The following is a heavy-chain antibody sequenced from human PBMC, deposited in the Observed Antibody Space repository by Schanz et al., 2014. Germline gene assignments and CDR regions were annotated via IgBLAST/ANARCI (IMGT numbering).Heavy chain of an antibody. D-gene: IGHD4-17*01. V-gene: IGHV1-18*04. CDR3: ARVVRSDYLSELDF. CDR2: INGYNGNT. CDR1: GHPFTAYY. Sequence: QVQLVQSGAEVKKPGASVKVSCKASGHPFTAYYMHWVRQAPGQGLEWMGWINGYNGNTEYAQNLQDRVTMTMDTSTNTAFMELTSLRSDDTAVYYCARVVRSDYLSELDFWGQGTQVIVSS. J-gene: IGHJ4*02.